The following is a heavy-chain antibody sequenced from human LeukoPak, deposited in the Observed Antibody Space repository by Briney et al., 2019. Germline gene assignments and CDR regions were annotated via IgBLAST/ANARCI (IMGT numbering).Heavy chain of an antibody. CDR2: ITSTGSDI. Sequence: GGSLRLSCAASGFTSSSYTMNWVRQAPGKGLEWVSSITSTGSDIYYADSVKGRFTISRDNAKNSLYLQVNSLRAEDTAVYYCARGIDSSGWLSWFDPWGQGTLVTVSS. CDR1: GFTSSSYT. D-gene: IGHD6-19*01. CDR3: ARGIDSSGWLSWFDP. V-gene: IGHV3-21*01. J-gene: IGHJ5*02.